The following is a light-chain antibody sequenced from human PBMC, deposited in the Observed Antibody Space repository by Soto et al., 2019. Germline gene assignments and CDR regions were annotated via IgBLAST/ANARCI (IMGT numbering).Light chain of an antibody. Sequence: IVLTQSPGTLSLSPGERATLSRRAADSVRSRYLAWYQQKPGQAPRLLIYGASSRATGIPDRFSGSGSGTDFTLTISRLEPEDFAVYYCQQYGSSPPWTFGQGTRWIS. V-gene: IGKV3-20*01. J-gene: IGKJ1*01. CDR2: GAS. CDR3: QQYGSSPPWT. CDR1: DSVRSRY.